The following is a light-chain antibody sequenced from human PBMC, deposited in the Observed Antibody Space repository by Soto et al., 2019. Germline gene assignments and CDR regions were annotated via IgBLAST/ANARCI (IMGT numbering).Light chain of an antibody. J-gene: IGKJ1*01. V-gene: IGKV3-15*01. CDR1: QSVSSN. Sequence: EIVLTPSPGTLSLSPVERATVSCRASQSVSSNLAWYQQKPGQAPRLLIYGASTRATGIPARFSGSGSGTEFTLTISSLQSEDFAVYYCQQYSNWPSWTFGQGTKVDIK. CDR2: GAS. CDR3: QQYSNWPSWT.